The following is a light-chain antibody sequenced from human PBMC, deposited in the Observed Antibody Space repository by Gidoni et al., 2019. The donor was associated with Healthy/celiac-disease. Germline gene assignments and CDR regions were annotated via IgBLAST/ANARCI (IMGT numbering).Light chain of an antibody. Sequence: AIRMTPSTSSYSASTGDRVTITCRASQGISSYLAWYKQKPGKAPKRRIYAASTLQSGVPSRFSGSGSGTDFTLTISCLQSEDFATYYCQQYYSYPLTFGGXTKVEIK. J-gene: IGKJ4*01. V-gene: IGKV1-8*01. CDR1: QGISSY. CDR2: AAS. CDR3: QQYYSYPLT.